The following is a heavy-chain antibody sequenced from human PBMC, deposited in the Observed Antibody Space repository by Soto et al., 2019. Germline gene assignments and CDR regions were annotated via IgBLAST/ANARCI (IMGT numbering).Heavy chain of an antibody. CDR1: ESTVGRDW. J-gene: IGHJ4*02. CDR3: SGGVGDAF. D-gene: IGHD1-26*01. V-gene: IGHV3-7*04. Sequence: EVRLVESGGGLVQTGGSLRLSCAIYESTVGRDWMNWVRQAPGKGLEWVAHINQDGSETYYVDSVKGRFTISRDNAKNLLSRQMKGLHAGDAAVYYGSGGVGDAFGGQGTMVTVSS. CDR2: INQDGSET.